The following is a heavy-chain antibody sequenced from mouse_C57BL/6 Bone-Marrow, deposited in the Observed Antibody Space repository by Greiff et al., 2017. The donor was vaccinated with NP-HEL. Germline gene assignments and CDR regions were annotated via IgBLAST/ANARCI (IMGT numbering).Heavy chain of an antibody. J-gene: IGHJ1*03. Sequence: VHLVESGAELVKPGASVKMSCKASGYTFTTYPIEWMKQNHGKSLEWIGNFHPYNDDTKYNEKFKGKATLTVEKSSSTVYLELSRLTSDDSAVYYCARGVITTVVATHWYFDVWGTGTTVTVSS. D-gene: IGHD1-1*01. CDR1: GYTFTTYP. V-gene: IGHV1-47*01. CDR3: ARGVITTVVATHWYFDV. CDR2: FHPYNDDT.